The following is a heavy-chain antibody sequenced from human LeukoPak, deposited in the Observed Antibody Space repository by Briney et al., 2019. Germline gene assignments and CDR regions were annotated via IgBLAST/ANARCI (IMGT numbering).Heavy chain of an antibody. J-gene: IGHJ4*02. CDR2: IYYSGST. CDR3: ARVVEGGYCSGGSCYYFDY. Sequence: SQTLSLTCTVSGGSISSGIYYWSCIRQHPGKGMEWIGYIYYSGSTYYNPSLKSRVNISVDTSKNLFSLKLSSVTAADTAVYYCARVVEGGYCSGGSCYYFDYWGQGTLVTVSS. CDR1: GGSISSGIYY. V-gene: IGHV4-31*03. D-gene: IGHD2-15*01.